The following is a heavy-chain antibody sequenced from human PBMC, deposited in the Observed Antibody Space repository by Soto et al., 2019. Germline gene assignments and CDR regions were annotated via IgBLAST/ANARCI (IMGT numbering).Heavy chain of an antibody. CDR3: ARDARNADYDY. V-gene: IGHV3-48*02. CDR2: IHGTRSII. Sequence: EVQLVESGGGLVQPGGSLRLSCAVSGFTFSTHAMNWVRQAPGKGLEWVAYIHGTRSIIYYADSVKGRFTISRDNAKNSLFLQMDSLRDEDTAVYFCARDARNADYDYWGQGTLVTVSS. J-gene: IGHJ4*02. CDR1: GFTFSTHA. D-gene: IGHD3-16*01.